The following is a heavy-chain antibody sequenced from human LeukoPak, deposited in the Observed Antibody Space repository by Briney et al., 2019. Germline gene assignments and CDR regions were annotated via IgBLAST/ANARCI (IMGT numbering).Heavy chain of an antibody. Sequence: GGSLRLSCAASGFTFSSYSMNWVRQAPGKGLEWVSSISSSSSYIYYADSVKGRFTISRDNAKNSLYLQMNSLRAEDTAVYYCATGNPRMIVLSDAFDIWGQGTMVTVSS. J-gene: IGHJ3*02. D-gene: IGHD3-22*01. CDR3: ATGNPRMIVLSDAFDI. CDR2: ISSSSSYI. V-gene: IGHV3-21*04. CDR1: GFTFSSYS.